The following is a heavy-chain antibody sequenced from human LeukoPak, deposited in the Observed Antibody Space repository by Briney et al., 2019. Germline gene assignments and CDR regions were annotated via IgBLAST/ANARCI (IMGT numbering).Heavy chain of an antibody. V-gene: IGHV3-7*01. CDR1: GFTFSSYG. CDR2: IKQDGSDK. CDR3: ARTQLSSDC. D-gene: IGHD2/OR15-2a*01. Sequence: GRSLRLSCAASGFTFSSYGMHSVRQAPGKGLEWVASIKQDGSDKNYVDSVEGRFTISRDNAKNSLYLQMNSLRDEDTAVYYCARTQLSSDCWGQGTLVTVSS. J-gene: IGHJ4*02.